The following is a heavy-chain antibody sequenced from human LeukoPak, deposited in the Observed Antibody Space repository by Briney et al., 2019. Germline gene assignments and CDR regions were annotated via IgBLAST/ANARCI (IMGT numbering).Heavy chain of an antibody. CDR1: GDSISSGDYY. Sequence: SETLSLTCTVSGDSISSGDYYWSWIRQPGGRGLEWIGYIYYSGSTNYNPCLKSRVTILVDTSKNQFSLKLSSVTAADTAVYYCARDDPRYGSEYYPAFDIWGEGKMVTVSS. D-gene: IGHD3-10*01. J-gene: IGHJ3*02. CDR2: IYYSGST. CDR3: ARDDPRYGSEYYPAFDI. V-gene: IGHV4-61*10.